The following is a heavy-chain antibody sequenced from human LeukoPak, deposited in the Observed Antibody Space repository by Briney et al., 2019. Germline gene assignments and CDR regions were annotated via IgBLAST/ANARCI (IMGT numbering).Heavy chain of an antibody. CDR3: ARDRSPGDFDY. D-gene: IGHD7-27*01. CDR2: ISSSSSTI. Sequence: GGSLRLSCAASGFTFSSYSMNWVRQAPGKGLEWVSYISSSSSTIYYADSVKGRFTISRDNAKNSLYLQMNSLRAEDTAVYYCARDRSPGDFDYWGQGTLVTVSS. J-gene: IGHJ4*02. CDR1: GFTFSSYS. V-gene: IGHV3-48*01.